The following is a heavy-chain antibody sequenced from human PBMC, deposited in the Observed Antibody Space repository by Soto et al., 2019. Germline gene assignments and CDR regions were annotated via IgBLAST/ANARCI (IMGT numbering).Heavy chain of an antibody. Sequence: QLQLQESGPGLVKPSETLSLTCTVSGGSISSRSYYWGWIRQPPGKGLEWIGSIYYGGTTYYNPSLKSRVTISVDTSKNQFSLKLSSVTAADTAVFYCARLSTYQYYYYYMDVWGKGTTVTVSS. CDR2: IYYGGTT. CDR3: ARLSTYQYYYYYMDV. D-gene: IGHD4-4*01. J-gene: IGHJ6*03. V-gene: IGHV4-39*01. CDR1: GGSISSRSYY.